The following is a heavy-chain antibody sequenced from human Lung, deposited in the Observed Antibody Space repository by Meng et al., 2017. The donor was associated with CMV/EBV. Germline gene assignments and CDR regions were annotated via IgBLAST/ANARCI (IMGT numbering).Heavy chain of an antibody. CDR1: GGSFSGYY. J-gene: IGHJ5*02. D-gene: IGHD2-2*02. CDR3: ARASRYCSSTSCYRRGWFDP. Sequence: SXTXSLXCAVYGGSFSGYYWSWIRQPPGKGLEWIGEINHSGSTNYNPSLKSRVTISVDTSKNQFSLKLSSVTAADTAVYYCARASRYCSSTSCYRRGWFDPXGQGXLVTVSS. CDR2: INHSGST. V-gene: IGHV4-34*01.